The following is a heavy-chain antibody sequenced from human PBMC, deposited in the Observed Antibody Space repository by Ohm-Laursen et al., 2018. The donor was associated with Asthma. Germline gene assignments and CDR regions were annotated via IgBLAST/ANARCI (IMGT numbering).Heavy chain of an antibody. CDR1: GFTFSSYG. CDR3: TTEISYTVTMIV. V-gene: IGHV3-69-1*01. CDR2: ISSSSTI. Sequence: SLRLSCTASGFTFSSYGMHWVRQAPGKGLEWVSSISSSSTIYYADSVKGRSTISRDNSKNTLYLQMNSLKTEDTAVYYCTTEISYTVTMIVWGQGTLVTVSS. D-gene: IGHD3-22*01. J-gene: IGHJ4*02.